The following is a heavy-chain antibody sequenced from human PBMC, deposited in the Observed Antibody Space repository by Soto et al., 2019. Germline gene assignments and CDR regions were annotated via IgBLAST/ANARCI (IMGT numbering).Heavy chain of an antibody. CDR2: IYYSGST. CDR1: GGSISSYY. CDR3: ARVMVRAFDL. Sequence: QVQLQESGPGLVKPSETLSLTCTVSGGSISSYYWSWIRQPPGKGLEWIGYIYYSGSTNYNPSLKSRVTIAVDTSKNQFSLKLSAVTAADTAVYCCARVMVRAFDLWGRGTLVTVSS. V-gene: IGHV4-59*01. D-gene: IGHD3-10*01. J-gene: IGHJ2*01.